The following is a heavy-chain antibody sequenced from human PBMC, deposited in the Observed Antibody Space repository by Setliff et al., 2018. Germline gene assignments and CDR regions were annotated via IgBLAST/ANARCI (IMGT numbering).Heavy chain of an antibody. D-gene: IGHD6-19*01. CDR2: ISSSSSYI. CDR1: GFTFSRYT. V-gene: IGHV3-21*04. Sequence: GGSLRLSCAASGFTFSRYTINWVRQAPGKGLEWVSSISSSSSYIYYTDSVKGRFAISRDNAKNSLYLQMNSLRAEDTSVYYCVKGRNSGWYRDAFDIWGQGTMVTVSS. CDR3: VKGRNSGWYRDAFDI. J-gene: IGHJ3*02.